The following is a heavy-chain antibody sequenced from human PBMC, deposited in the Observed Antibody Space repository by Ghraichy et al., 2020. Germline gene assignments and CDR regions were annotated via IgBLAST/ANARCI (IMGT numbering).Heavy chain of an antibody. V-gene: IGHV4-59*12. D-gene: IGHD4-17*01. CDR2: IYYSGST. J-gene: IGHJ4*02. CDR3: ARLYGDWDYFDN. Sequence: IGYIYYSGSTNYNPSLKSRVTISVDTSKNQFSLKLSSVTAADTAVYYCARLYGDWDYFDNWGQGTLVTVSS.